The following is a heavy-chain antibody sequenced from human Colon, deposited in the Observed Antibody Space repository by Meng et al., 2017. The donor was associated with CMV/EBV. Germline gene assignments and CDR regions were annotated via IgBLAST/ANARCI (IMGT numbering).Heavy chain of an antibody. V-gene: IGHV1-18*01. CDR1: GYTFVDYG. CDR2: ISAYYGTT. D-gene: IGHD4-23*01. J-gene: IGHJ4*02. Sequence: ASVNVSCKASGYTFVDYGFSWVRQAPGQGLEWMGWISAYYGTTRYAQNVQGRVIMARDISTSTVYMELRTLRSDDTAVYFCSREVDYGGNIAFGYWGQGTLVTVSS. CDR3: SREVDYGGNIAFGY.